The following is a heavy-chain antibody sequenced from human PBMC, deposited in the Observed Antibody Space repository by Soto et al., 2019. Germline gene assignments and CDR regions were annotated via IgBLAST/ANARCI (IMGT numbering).Heavy chain of an antibody. CDR1: GATFSGNF. CDR2: INPDNGDT. CDR3: TRDRSGANLQY. D-gene: IGHD3-10*01. Sequence: QVQLVQSGAEVREPGASVKVSCKPSGATFSGNFFYWVRQAPGQGLEWMGWINPDNGDTNYAQKFQDSVTMTRDTSISTAYMDLSRLRSDDTAVYFCTRDRSGANLQYWGQGTLVTVSS. V-gene: IGHV1-2*02. J-gene: IGHJ4*02.